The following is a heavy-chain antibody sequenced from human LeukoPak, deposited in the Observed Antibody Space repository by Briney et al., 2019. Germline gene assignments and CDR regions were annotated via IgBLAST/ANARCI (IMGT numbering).Heavy chain of an antibody. CDR1: GGSINGYY. CDR3: AREPRITMVRGVIIGYFDY. D-gene: IGHD3-10*01. J-gene: IGHJ4*02. CDR2: IHYSGST. V-gene: IGHV4-59*12. Sequence: SETLSLACTVSGGSINGYYWSWIRQPPGQGLEWIGYIHYSGSTNYNPSLKSRVTISVDTSMNQFSLKLSSVTAADTAVYYCAREPRITMVRGVIIGYFDYWGQGTLVTVSS.